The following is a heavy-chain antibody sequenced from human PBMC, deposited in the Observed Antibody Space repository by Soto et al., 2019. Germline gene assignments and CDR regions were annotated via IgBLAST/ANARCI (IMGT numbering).Heavy chain of an antibody. CDR2: ISAYNGNT. V-gene: IGHV1-18*01. CDR3: ARDPPPPDY. CDR1: GYTFASYA. Sequence: QVQLVQSEAEVKKPGASVKVSCKASGYTFASYAINWMRQAPGQGLGWMGWISAYNGNTNYAQKLQGRVTMTTDTSTRSAYMELRSLRSDATAVYSCARDPPPPDYWGQGTLVTVSS. J-gene: IGHJ4*02.